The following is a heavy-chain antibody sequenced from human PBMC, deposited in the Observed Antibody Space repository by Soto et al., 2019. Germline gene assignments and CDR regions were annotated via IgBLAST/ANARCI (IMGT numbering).Heavy chain of an antibody. V-gene: IGHV1-18*01. J-gene: IGHJ6*02. Sequence: GASVKVSCKASGYTFTIYGISWVRQAPGQGLEWMGWISAYNGNTNYAQKLQGRVTMTTDTSTSTAYMELRSLRSDDTAVYYCARHVGYCSGGSCFYFDVWGQGTTVTVSS. D-gene: IGHD2-15*01. CDR3: ARHVGYCSGGSCFYFDV. CDR1: GYTFTIYG. CDR2: ISAYNGNT.